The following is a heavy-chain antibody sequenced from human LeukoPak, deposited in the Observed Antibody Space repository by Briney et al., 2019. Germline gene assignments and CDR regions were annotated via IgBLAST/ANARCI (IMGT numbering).Heavy chain of an antibody. V-gene: IGHV1-69*05. J-gene: IGHJ5*02. D-gene: IGHD4-23*01. CDR1: GGTFSSYG. CDR3: ARDNSVEDTAWWFDP. CDR2: IIPIFDSA. Sequence: SVKVSCKASGGTFSSYGFSWVRQAPGQGLEWMGGIIPIFDSAHYAQKFQGRVTMTRDMSTSTDYMELSSLRSEDTAVYYCARDNSVEDTAWWFDPWGQGTLVTVSS.